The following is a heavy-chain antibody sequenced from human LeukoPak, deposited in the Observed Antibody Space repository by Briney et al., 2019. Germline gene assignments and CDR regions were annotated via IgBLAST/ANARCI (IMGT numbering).Heavy chain of an antibody. D-gene: IGHD1-26*01. V-gene: IGHV3-21*06. CDR2: ITSSRSYI. Sequence: PGGSLRLSCAASGFTFSSYNMNWVRQAPGKGPEWVSSITSSRSYIYYADSVKGRFTISRDNAKNSLYLQMDSLRVEDTAVYYCARDPYSGTYGPYYYYYMDVWGKGTTVTISS. CDR3: ARDPYSGTYGPYYYYYMDV. CDR1: GFTFSSYN. J-gene: IGHJ6*03.